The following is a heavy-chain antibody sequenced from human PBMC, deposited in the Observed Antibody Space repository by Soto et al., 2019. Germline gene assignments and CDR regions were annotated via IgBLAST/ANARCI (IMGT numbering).Heavy chain of an antibody. CDR1: GFTFHNAW. Sequence: GGSLRLSCAASGFTFHNAWINWVRQPPGGGLEWVGRIRSQSDGGSGDYAAPVKGRFVVSRDDSKNMVYLQMNSLKIEDTAVYYCTTDSRTTVPEVIFDFWGHGTLVTVSS. V-gene: IGHV3-15*07. CDR2: IRSQSDGGSG. J-gene: IGHJ4*01. CDR3: TTDSRTTVPEVIFDF. D-gene: IGHD4-17*01.